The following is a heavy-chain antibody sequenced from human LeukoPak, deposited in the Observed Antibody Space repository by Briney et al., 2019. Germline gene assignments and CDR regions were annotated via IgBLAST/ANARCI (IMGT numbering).Heavy chain of an antibody. J-gene: IGHJ5*02. Sequence: GGSLRLSCAASGFTFSSYSMNWVRQAPGKGLEWVSSISSSSSYIYYADSVKGRFTISRDNAKNSLYLQMNSLRAEDTAVYYCARGISGYYFLGWFDPWGQGTLVTVSS. CDR3: ARGISGYYFLGWFDP. D-gene: IGHD3-22*01. CDR2: ISSSSSYI. CDR1: GFTFSSYS. V-gene: IGHV3-21*04.